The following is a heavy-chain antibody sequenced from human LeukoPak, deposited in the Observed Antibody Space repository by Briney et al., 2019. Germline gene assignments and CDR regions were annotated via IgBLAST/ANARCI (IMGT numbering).Heavy chain of an antibody. CDR1: GFTFSSYA. J-gene: IGHJ4*02. V-gene: IGHV3-23*01. CDR2: ISGSGGST. Sequence: GGSRRLSCAASGFTFSSYAMSWVRQAPGKGLEWVSAISGSGGSTYYADSVKGRFTISRDNSKNTLYLQMNSLRAEDTAVYYCARRPRGSSFDYWGQGTLVTVSS. CDR3: ARRPRGSSFDY. D-gene: IGHD6-13*01.